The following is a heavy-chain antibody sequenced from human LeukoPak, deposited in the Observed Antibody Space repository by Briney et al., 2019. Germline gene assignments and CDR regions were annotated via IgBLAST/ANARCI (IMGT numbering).Heavy chain of an antibody. Sequence: AGGSLRLSCAASGFTFSSYAMHWVRQAPDKGLEWVAVISYDGSNKYYADSVKGRFTISRDNSKNTLYLQMNSLRAEDTAVYYCARGGYSSIYFDYWGQGTLVTVSS. CDR1: GFTFSSYA. CDR3: ARGGYSSIYFDY. V-gene: IGHV3-30-3*01. CDR2: ISYDGSNK. D-gene: IGHD6-19*01. J-gene: IGHJ4*02.